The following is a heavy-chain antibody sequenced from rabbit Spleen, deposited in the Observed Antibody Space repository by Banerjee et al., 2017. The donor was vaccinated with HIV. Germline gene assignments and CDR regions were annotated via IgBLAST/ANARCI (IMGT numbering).Heavy chain of an antibody. J-gene: IGHJ4*01. V-gene: IGHV1S45*01. CDR2: INIITGKS. Sequence: QQQLVESGGGLVQPEGSLTLTCKASGVDFSSYNYMCWVRQAPGKGLEWVACINIITGKSVYASWAKGRFIMSRTSSTTVTLEMTSLTAADTATYFCARGSAAMTMVVIGFYLRLWGPGTLVTVS. CDR3: ARGSAAMTMVVIGFYLRL. D-gene: IGHD2-1*01. CDR1: GVDFSSYNY.